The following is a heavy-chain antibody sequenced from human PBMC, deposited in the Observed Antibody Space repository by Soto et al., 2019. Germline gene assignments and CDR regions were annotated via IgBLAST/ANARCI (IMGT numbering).Heavy chain of an antibody. V-gene: IGHV4-4*07. Sequence: PSETLSLTCSGSGADINTYSWTWIRQPAGKGLEWIGRIYTSASINYNPSLKGRVTLSVDTSTNQVSLRLASVTAADTAIYYCARDREAGYNFYYGMDVWGQGTTVT. CDR1: GADINTYS. D-gene: IGHD6-19*01. J-gene: IGHJ6*02. CDR3: ARDREAGYNFYYGMDV. CDR2: IYTSASI.